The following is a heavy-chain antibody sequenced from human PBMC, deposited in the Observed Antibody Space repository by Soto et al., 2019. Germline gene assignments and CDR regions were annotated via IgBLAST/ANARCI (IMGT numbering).Heavy chain of an antibody. CDR1: GGSISSYY. D-gene: IGHD1-26*01. V-gene: IGHV4-59*08. CDR2: IYHSGNT. Sequence: PSETLSLTCTFSGGSISSYYWSWIRQPPGKGLEWIGYIYHSGNTNYNPSLKSRVTISVDKSKNQFSLKLSSVTAADTAVYYCARRYGGNLDYWGQGTLVTVPQ. J-gene: IGHJ4*02. CDR3: ARRYGGNLDY.